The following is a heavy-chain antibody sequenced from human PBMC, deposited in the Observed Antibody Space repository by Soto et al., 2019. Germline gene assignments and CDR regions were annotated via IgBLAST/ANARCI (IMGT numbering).Heavy chain of an antibody. Sequence: SVKVSCKASGFTFTSSAVQWVRQARGQRLEWIGWIVVGSGNTNYAQKFQERVTITRDMYTSTAYMELSSLRSEDTAVYYCAADPSIFGVVGNWFDPWGQGTLVTVSS. CDR3: AADPSIFGVVGNWFDP. D-gene: IGHD3-3*01. CDR2: IVVGSGNT. V-gene: IGHV1-58*01. J-gene: IGHJ5*02. CDR1: GFTFTSSA.